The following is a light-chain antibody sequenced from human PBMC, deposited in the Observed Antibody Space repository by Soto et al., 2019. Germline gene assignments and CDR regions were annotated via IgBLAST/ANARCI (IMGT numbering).Light chain of an antibody. CDR1: QSLSSNY. V-gene: IGKV3-20*01. CDR3: QQYDRSPRT. CDR2: DAS. J-gene: IGKJ1*01. Sequence: EIVLTQSPDTLSLSPGERATLSCRASQSLSSNYLTWYQHKPGQAPRLLIYDASTRATGIPDRFSASGSGTDFTLTISRLEPEDFAVYYCQQYDRSPRTFGQGTKVEIK.